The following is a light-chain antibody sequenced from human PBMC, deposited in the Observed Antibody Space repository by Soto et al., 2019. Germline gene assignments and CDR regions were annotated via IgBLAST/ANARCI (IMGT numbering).Light chain of an antibody. V-gene: IGLV2-14*01. Sequence: QSVLTQPASVSGSPGQSITISCTGTSSDVGAYNYVSWYQQHPGKDPKLMIYEVSNRPSGVSTRCSGSKSGNTASLTISGLQAEDGADYYCSSYTTCSTLVFGGGTKLTVL. CDR2: EVS. CDR3: SSYTTCSTLV. J-gene: IGLJ3*02. CDR1: SSDVGAYNY.